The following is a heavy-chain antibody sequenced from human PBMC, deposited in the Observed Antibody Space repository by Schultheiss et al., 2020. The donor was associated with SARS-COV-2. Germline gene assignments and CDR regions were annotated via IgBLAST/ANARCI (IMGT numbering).Heavy chain of an antibody. V-gene: IGHV4-4*02. D-gene: IGHD2-15*01. CDR3: ARDLGYCSGGSCYFI. Sequence: SETLSLTCAVSGGSISSSNWWSWVRQPPGKGLEWIGEIYHSGSTNYNPSLKSRVTISVDKSKNQFYMKLSSVTAADTAVYYCARDLGYCSGGSCYFIWGQGTLVTVSS. J-gene: IGHJ4*02. CDR1: GGSISSSNW. CDR2: IYHSGST.